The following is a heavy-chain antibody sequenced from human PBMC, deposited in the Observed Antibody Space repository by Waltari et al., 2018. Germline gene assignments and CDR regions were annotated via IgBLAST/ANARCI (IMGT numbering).Heavy chain of an antibody. D-gene: IGHD3-22*01. Sequence: QLQLQESGPGLVKPSETLSLTCTVSGGSISSSSYYWGWIRQPPGKGLEWIGSIYYSGSTYYNPSLKSRVTISVDTSKNQFSLKLSSVTAADTAVYYCARDPQYYYDSSGYPYYFDYWGQGTLVTVSS. CDR1: GGSISSSSYY. CDR3: ARDPQYYYDSSGYPYYFDY. J-gene: IGHJ4*02. CDR2: IYYSGST. V-gene: IGHV4-39*07.